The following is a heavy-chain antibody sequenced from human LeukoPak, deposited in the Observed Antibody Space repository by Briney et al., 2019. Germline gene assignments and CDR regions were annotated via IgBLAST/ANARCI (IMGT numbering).Heavy chain of an antibody. CDR2: IIPIFGTA. CDR3: AGYPEGPVVPAAMGPDYYYYMDV. J-gene: IGHJ6*03. V-gene: IGHV1-69*13. D-gene: IGHD2-2*01. Sequence: SVKVSCKASGGTFSSYAISWVRQAPGQGLEWMGGIIPIFGTANYAQKFQGRVTITADESTSTAYMELSSLRSEDTAVYYCAGYPEGPVVPAAMGPDYYYYMDVWGKGTTVTVSS. CDR1: GGTFSSYA.